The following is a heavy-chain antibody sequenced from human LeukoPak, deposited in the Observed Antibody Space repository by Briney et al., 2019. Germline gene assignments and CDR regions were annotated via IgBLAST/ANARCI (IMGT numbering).Heavy chain of an antibody. CDR1: GFTFSSYE. CDR3: AREYYFYHMDG. Sequence: GGSLRLSCAASGFTFSSYEMNWVRQAPGKGLEWVSYISSSGSTIYYADSVKGRFTISRDNAKNSLYLQMNSLRADDTAVYYCAREYYFYHMDGWGKGTTVTVSS. J-gene: IGHJ6*03. V-gene: IGHV3-48*03. CDR2: ISSSGSTI.